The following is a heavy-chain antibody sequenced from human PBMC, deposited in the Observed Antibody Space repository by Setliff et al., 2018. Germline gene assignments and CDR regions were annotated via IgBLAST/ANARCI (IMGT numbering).Heavy chain of an antibody. CDR3: AGDRLPYYYDSSGYYYSAGNFDY. CDR2: INAGNGNT. D-gene: IGHD3-22*01. V-gene: IGHV1-3*01. J-gene: IGHJ4*02. Sequence: ASVKVSCKASVYTFTSYAMNWVRQAPGQRLEWMGWINAGNGNTKYSQKIQGRVTITRDTTASTAYMELSSLRSEDTAVYYCAGDRLPYYYDSSGYYYSAGNFDYWGQGTLVTVSS. CDR1: VYTFTSYA.